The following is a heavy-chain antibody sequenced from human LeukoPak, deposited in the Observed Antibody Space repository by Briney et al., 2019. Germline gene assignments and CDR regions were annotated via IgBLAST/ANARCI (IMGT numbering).Heavy chain of an antibody. CDR1: GGSISSYY. CDR3: ARSWGVQTGGLWVY. CDR2: IYYSGST. J-gene: IGHJ4*02. V-gene: IGHV4-59*01. Sequence: PSETLSLTSTVSGGSISSYYWSWIRQPPGKGLEWIGYIYYSGSTNYNPSLKSRVTISVDTSKNQFSLRLSSVTAADTAVYYCARSWGVQTGGLWVYWGQGTLVTVSS. D-gene: IGHD3-16*01.